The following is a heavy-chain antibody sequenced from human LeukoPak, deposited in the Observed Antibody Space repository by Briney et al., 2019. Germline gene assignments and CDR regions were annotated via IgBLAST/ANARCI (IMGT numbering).Heavy chain of an antibody. CDR1: GGSFSGYY. J-gene: IGHJ5*02. V-gene: IGHV4-34*01. Sequence: SETLSLTCAVYGGSFSGYYWSWIRQPPGKGLKWIGEINHSGSTNYNPSLKSRVTISVDTSKNQFSLKLSSVTAADTAVYYCARDRVVRGVIGPFDWFDPWGQGTLVTVSS. D-gene: IGHD3-10*01. CDR2: INHSGST. CDR3: ARDRVVRGVIGPFDWFDP.